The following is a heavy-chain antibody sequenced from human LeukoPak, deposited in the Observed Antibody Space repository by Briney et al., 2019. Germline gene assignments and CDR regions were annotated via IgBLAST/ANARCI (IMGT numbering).Heavy chain of an antibody. CDR1: GFPFNTFY. D-gene: IGHD6-19*01. J-gene: IGHJ2*01. CDR3: ARGVHIAVSGWHFDF. Sequence: GGSLRLSCAASGFPFNTFYINWVRQPPGKGLEWISFISGPSNTIDYADSVSGRFTISRAYARNSVYLQMNSLRVDDTAVYYCARGVHIAVSGWHFDFWGRGAQVTVSS. CDR2: ISGPSNTI. V-gene: IGHV3-48*04.